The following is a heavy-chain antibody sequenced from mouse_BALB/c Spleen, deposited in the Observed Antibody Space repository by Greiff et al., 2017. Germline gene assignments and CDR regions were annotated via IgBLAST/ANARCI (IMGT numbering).Heavy chain of an antibody. CDR3: ATYDGYPAWFAY. D-gene: IGHD2-3*01. CDR2: ISSGGST. J-gene: IGHJ3*01. V-gene: IGHV5-6-5*01. CDR1: GFTFSSYA. Sequence: EVKVEESGGGLVKPGGSLKLSCAASGFTFSSYAMSWVRQTPEKRLEWVASISSGGSTYYPDSVKGRFTISRDNARNILYLQMSSLRSEDTAMYYCATYDGYPAWFAYWGQGTLVTVSA.